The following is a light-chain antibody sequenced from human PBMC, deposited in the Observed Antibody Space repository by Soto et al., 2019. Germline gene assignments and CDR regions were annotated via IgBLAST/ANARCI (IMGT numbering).Light chain of an antibody. CDR1: SSDVGGYNY. CDR3: TSYAVSNDVL. CDR2: EVT. J-gene: IGLJ2*01. V-gene: IGLV2-8*01. Sequence: QSVLTQPPSASGSPGQSVTISCTGTSSDVGGYNYVSWYQQHPGRAPKLIIYEVTKRPSGVPDRFSGSKSGNTASLTVSGLLAEDEADYYCTSYAVSNDVLFGGGTKLTVL.